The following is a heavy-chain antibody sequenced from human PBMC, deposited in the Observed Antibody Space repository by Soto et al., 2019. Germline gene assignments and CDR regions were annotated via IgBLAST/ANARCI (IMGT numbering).Heavy chain of an antibody. CDR1: GFTFSSYA. J-gene: IGHJ6*02. CDR3: ATRVGRLVMGSYYYYYGMDV. D-gene: IGHD3-9*01. V-gene: IGHV3-30-3*01. CDR2: ISYDGSNK. Sequence: GGSLRLSCAASGFTFSSYAMHWVRQAPGKGLEWVAVISYDGSNKYYADSVKGRFTISRDNSKNTLYLQMNSLRAEDTAVYYCATRVGRLVMGSYYYYYGMDVWGQGTTVTVSS.